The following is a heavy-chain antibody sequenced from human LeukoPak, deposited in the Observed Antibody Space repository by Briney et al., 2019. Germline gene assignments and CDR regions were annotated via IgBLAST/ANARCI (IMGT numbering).Heavy chain of an antibody. Sequence: GESLKIPLKGSGYSFTNYWNELGRQVPGKGPEWRGIIYPGESDTRYSTSFQGQVTISADKSIRTAYLKWGSLKASETAMYYCARPGSGGNYYFDYWGQGTLVTVSS. V-gene: IGHV5-51*01. D-gene: IGHD2-15*01. CDR2: IYPGESDT. J-gene: IGHJ4*02. CDR1: GYSFTNYW. CDR3: ARPGSGGNYYFDY.